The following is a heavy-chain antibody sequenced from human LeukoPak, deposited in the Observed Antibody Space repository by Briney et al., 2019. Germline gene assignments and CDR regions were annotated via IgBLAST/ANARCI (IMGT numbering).Heavy chain of an antibody. CDR1: GGSFSGYY. CDR2: INHSGST. Sequence: SEPLSLTCAVYGGSFSGYYWSWIRQPPGKGLEWIGEINHSGSTNYNPSLKSRVTISVDTSKNQFSLKLSSVTAADTAVYYCATNPPDIVATTYYYYMDVWGKGTTVTVSS. V-gene: IGHV4-34*01. J-gene: IGHJ6*03. CDR3: ATNPPDIVATTYYYYMDV. D-gene: IGHD5-12*01.